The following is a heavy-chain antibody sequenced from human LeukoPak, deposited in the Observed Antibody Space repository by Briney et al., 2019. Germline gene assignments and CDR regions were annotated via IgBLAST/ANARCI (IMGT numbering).Heavy chain of an antibody. CDR3: ARDGSYDSSGYYYYY. CDR1: GYTFTSYD. Sequence: ASVKVSCKASGYTFTSYDINWVRQAPGQGLEWMGWINPNSGGTNYAQKFQGRVTMTRDTSISTAYMELSRLRSDDTAVYYCARDGSYDSSGYYYYYWGQGTLVTVSS. V-gene: IGHV1-2*02. D-gene: IGHD3-22*01. J-gene: IGHJ4*02. CDR2: INPNSGGT.